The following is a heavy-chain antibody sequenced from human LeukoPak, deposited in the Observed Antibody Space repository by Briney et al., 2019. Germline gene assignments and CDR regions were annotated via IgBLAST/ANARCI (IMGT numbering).Heavy chain of an antibody. CDR3: ATAVVTVRAYYFDY. J-gene: IGHJ4*02. V-gene: IGHV1-24*01. CDR1: GYTLTELS. CDR2: FDPEDGET. D-gene: IGHD3-10*01. Sequence: ASVKVSCKVSGYTLTELSMHWVRQAPGNGLEWMGGFDPEDGETIYAQKFQGRVTMTEDTSTDTAYMELSSLRSEDTAVYYCATAVVTVRAYYFDYWGQGTLVTVSS.